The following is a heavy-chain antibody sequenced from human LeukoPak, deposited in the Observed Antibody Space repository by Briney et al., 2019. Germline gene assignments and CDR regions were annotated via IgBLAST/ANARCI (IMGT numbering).Heavy chain of an antibody. D-gene: IGHD3-9*01. Sequence: GGSLRLSCAASGFTFSSYGMSWVRQAPGKGLEWVSAISGSGGSTYYADSVKGRFTISRDNSKNTLYLQMNGLRAEDTAVYYCAKGYDILTGYSVRLDYWGQGTLVTVSS. CDR1: GFTFSSYG. CDR3: AKGYDILTGYSVRLDY. CDR2: ISGSGGST. V-gene: IGHV3-23*01. J-gene: IGHJ4*02.